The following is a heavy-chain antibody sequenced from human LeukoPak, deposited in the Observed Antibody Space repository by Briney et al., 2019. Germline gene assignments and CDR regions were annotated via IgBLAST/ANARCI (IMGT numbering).Heavy chain of an antibody. D-gene: IGHD3-10*01. V-gene: IGHV4-34*01. CDR3: ARGRIQRSGSYLH. Sequence: SETLSLTCAVYGGSLSSYYWSWIRQPPGKGLEWIGEINHSGSTNYNPSLKSRVTISVDTSKNQFSLKLSSVTAADTAVYYCARGRIQRSGSYLHWGQGTLVTVSS. CDR2: INHSGST. J-gene: IGHJ4*02. CDR1: GGSLSSYY.